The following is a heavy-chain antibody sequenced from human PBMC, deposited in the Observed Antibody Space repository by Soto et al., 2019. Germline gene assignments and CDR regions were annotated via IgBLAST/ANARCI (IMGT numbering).Heavy chain of an antibody. D-gene: IGHD2-15*01. CDR2: INAGNGNT. V-gene: IGHV1-3*01. Sequence: ASVKVYCKASGYTFTSYAMHWVRQAPGQRLEWMGWINAGNGNTKYSQKFQGRVTITRDTSASAAYMELRSLRSEDTAVYYCGRIRLPATYFQHSGQATLVTVSS. J-gene: IGHJ1*01. CDR1: GYTFTSYA. CDR3: GRIRLPATYFQH.